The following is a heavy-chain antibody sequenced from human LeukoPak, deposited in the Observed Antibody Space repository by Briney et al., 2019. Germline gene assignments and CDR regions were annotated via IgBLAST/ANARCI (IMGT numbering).Heavy chain of an antibody. CDR1: GGSISSYY. CDR2: IYYSGST. V-gene: IGHV4-59*01. J-gene: IGHJ5*02. D-gene: IGHD3-10*01. CDR3: ASQGITMVRGVDT. Sequence: SETLSLTCTVSGGSISSYYWSWIRQPPGKGLEWIGYIYYSGSTNYNPSLKSRVTISVDTSKTQFSLKLSSVTAADTAVYYCASQGITMVRGVDTWGQGTLVTVSS.